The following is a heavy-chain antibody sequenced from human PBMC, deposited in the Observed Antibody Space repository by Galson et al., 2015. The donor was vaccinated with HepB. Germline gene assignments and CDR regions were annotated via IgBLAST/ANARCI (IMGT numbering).Heavy chain of an antibody. J-gene: IGHJ4*02. CDR3: AREVAVVVFAPRRYYFDY. D-gene: IGHD2-21*01. CDR2: IWYDGSNK. CDR1: GFTFSSYG. V-gene: IGHV3-33*01. Sequence: SLRLSCAASGFTFSSYGMHWVRQAPGKGLEWVAVIWYDGSNKYYADSVKGRFTISRDNSKNTLYLQMNSLRAEDTAVYYCAREVAVVVFAPRRYYFDYWGQGTLVTVSS.